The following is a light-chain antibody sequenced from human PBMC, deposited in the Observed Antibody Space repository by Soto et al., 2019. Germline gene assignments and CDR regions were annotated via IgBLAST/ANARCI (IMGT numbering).Light chain of an antibody. CDR3: QQYDSYPYT. CDR2: KAS. Sequence: DIQMTQSPSTLSASVGDRVTITCRASQAISSWLAWYQQKPGKAPKLLIYKASSLESGVPSSFSGGGSGTEFTLTISSLQPDDFATYYCQQYDSYPYTFGQGTKLEMK. V-gene: IGKV1-5*03. CDR1: QAISSW. J-gene: IGKJ2*01.